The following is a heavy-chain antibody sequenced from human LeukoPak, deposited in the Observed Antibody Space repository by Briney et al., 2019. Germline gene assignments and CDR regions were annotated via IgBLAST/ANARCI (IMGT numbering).Heavy chain of an antibody. CDR2: IRSKANSYAT. V-gene: IGHV3-73*01. D-gene: IGHD4-17*01. J-gene: IGHJ4*02. Sequence: GGSLRLSCAASGFTFSGSAMHWVRQASGKGLEWVGRIRSKANSYATAYAASVKGRFTISREDSKNTAYLQMNSLKTEDTAVYYCTNGMTTPDYWGQGTLVTVSS. CDR3: TNGMTTPDY. CDR1: GFTFSGSA.